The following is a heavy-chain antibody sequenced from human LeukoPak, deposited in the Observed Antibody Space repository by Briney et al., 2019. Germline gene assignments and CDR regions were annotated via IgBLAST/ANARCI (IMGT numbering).Heavy chain of an antibody. CDR3: AREQKTGSGSYYNGLDY. Sequence: PSETLSLTCTVSGGSISSGGYYWSWIRQHPGKGLEWIGYIYYSGSTYYNPSLKSRVTISVDTSKNQFSLKLSSVTAADTAVYYCAREQKTGSGSYYNGLDYWGQGTLVTVSS. J-gene: IGHJ4*02. CDR1: GGSISSGGYY. CDR2: IYYSGST. V-gene: IGHV4-31*03. D-gene: IGHD3-10*01.